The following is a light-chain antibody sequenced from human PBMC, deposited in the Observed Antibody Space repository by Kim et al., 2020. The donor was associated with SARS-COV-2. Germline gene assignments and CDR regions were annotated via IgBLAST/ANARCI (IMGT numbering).Light chain of an antibody. V-gene: IGLV2-14*03. CDR3: SSYTSSSTWV. CDR1: CSDVGGYNY. J-gene: IGLJ3*02. CDR2: DVS. Sequence: GQAITISCTGTCSDVGGYNYVSWYQQHPGKAPKLMIYDVSNRPSGVSNRFSGSKSGNTASLTISGLQAEDEADYYCSSYTSSSTWVFCGGTQLTVL.